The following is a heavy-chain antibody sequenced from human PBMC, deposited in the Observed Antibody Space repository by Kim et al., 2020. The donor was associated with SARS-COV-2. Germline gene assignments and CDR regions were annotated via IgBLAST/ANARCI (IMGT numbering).Heavy chain of an antibody. CDR3: ARDFGSGSYYEVFDY. J-gene: IGHJ4*02. CDR1: GYSISSGYY. D-gene: IGHD1-26*01. V-gene: IGHV4-38-2*02. CDR2: IYHSGST. Sequence: SETLSLTCTVSGYSISSGYYWGWIRQPPGTGLEWIGSIYHSGSTYYNPSLKSRVTISVDTSKNQFSLKLSSVTAADTAVYYCARDFGSGSYYEVFDYWGQGTLVTVSS.